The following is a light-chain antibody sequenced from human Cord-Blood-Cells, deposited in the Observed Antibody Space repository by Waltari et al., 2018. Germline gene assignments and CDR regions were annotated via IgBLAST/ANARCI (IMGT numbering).Light chain of an antibody. V-gene: IGKV1-5*01. CDR2: DAS. J-gene: IGKJ1*01. CDR1: QSINSW. Sequence: EIQMTQSPSTLSASVGDRVTITCRASQSINSWLAWYQQKPGKATKLLIYDASSLESGVPSRFSGSGSGTEFTLTISSLQPDDFATYYCQQYNSYSWTFGQGTKVEIK. CDR3: QQYNSYSWT.